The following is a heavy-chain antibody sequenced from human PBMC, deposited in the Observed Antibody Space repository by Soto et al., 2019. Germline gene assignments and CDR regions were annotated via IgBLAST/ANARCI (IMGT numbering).Heavy chain of an antibody. V-gene: IGHV3-49*03. CDR1: GFTFGDYA. Sequence: GGSLRLSCTASGFTFGDYAMSWFRQAPGKGLEWVGFIRSKAYGGTTEYAASVKGRFTISRDDSKSIAYLQMNSLKTEDTAVYYCTRGYSYGYRLYYFDYWGQGTLVTVSS. J-gene: IGHJ4*02. CDR3: TRGYSYGYRLYYFDY. CDR2: IRSKAYGGTT. D-gene: IGHD5-18*01.